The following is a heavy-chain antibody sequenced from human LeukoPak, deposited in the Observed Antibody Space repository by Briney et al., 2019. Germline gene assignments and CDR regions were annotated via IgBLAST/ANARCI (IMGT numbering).Heavy chain of an antibody. V-gene: IGHV4-34*01. D-gene: IGHD3-22*01. CDR2: INHSGST. CDR3: ARAGPFRPTYYYDSSGYLNFDY. Sequence: SETLSLTCAVYGGSFSGYYWSWIRQPPGKGLEWIGEINHSGSTNYNASLKSRVTISVDTSKNQFSLKLSSVTAADTAVYYCARAGPFRPTYYYDSSGYLNFDYWGQGTLVTVSS. J-gene: IGHJ4*02. CDR1: GGSFSGYY.